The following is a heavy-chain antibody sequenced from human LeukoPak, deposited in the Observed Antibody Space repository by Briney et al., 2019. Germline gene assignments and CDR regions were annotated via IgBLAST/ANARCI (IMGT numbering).Heavy chain of an antibody. J-gene: IGHJ3*02. D-gene: IGHD2-2*01. CDR3: ARALYCSSTSYYPGGAFDI. Sequence: GGSLRLSCAASGFTFSDYFMNWIRQPPGTGLEWVSYISDGSTTIYYADSVKGRFTISRDNAKNSLYLQMNSLRVEDTAVYYCARALYCSSTSYYPGGAFDIWGQGTMVTVSS. V-gene: IGHV3-11*01. CDR2: ISDGSTTI. CDR1: GFTFSDYF.